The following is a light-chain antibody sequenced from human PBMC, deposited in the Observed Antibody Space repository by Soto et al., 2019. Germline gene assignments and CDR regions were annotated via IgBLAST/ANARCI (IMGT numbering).Light chain of an antibody. J-gene: IGKJ2*01. CDR2: NAS. Sequence: EIVLTQSPGTLSLSPGERATLFCRASQSVSSNFLAWYQQKPGQAPRLLIYNASRRAAGIPDRFSGSGSGTDFTLTISRLEPEDFGVYYCQQYSTSSPRYTFGQGTKLEIK. V-gene: IGKV3-20*01. CDR1: QSVSSNF. CDR3: QQYSTSSPRYT.